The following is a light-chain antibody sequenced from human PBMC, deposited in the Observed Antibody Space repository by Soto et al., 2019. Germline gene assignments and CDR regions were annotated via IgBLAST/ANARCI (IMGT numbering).Light chain of an antibody. CDR1: SSNIGAGYD. CDR2: GNN. CDR3: QSFDRSLSAWV. J-gene: IGLJ3*02. V-gene: IGLV1-40*01. Sequence: QAVVTQPPSVSGAPGQRVTISCTGSSSNIGAGYDVHWYQHLPGTAPKLLIYGNNNRPSGVPDRFSGSKSGTSASLAITGLQAEDEADYCCQSFDRSLSAWVFGGGTKLTVL.